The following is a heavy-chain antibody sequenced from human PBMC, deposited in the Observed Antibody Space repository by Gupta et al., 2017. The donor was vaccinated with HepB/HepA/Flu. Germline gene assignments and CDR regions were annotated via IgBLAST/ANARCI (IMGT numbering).Heavy chain of an antibody. Sequence: EVQLLESGGGMIQPGGSLRLFCAASGFTFSSYGMNWVRQAPGKGLEWVSSISGSGATIYYADSVKGRFTISRDNSKNTVLLQMNSLRDEDTAIYYCAKSPGSMAYYGMDVWGQGTTVIVXS. D-gene: IGHD2/OR15-2a*01. J-gene: IGHJ6*02. CDR1: GFTFSSYG. V-gene: IGHV3-23*01. CDR2: ISGSGATI. CDR3: AKSPGSMAYYGMDV.